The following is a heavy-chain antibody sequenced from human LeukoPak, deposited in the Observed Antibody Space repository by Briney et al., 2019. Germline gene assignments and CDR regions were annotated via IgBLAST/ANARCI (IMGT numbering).Heavy chain of an antibody. J-gene: IGHJ2*01. CDR3: AKNLSASESYSWYFDL. CDR2: ISASGGGT. D-gene: IGHD1-26*01. V-gene: IGHV3-23*01. Sequence: GGSLRLSCVASGFTFSSDGMTWVRQAPGKGLEWVSSISASGGGTVYADSVKGRVTISRDNSKNTLYLQMNSLRAEDTAVYSCAKNLSASESYSWYFDLWGRGTLVTVSS. CDR1: GFTFSSDG.